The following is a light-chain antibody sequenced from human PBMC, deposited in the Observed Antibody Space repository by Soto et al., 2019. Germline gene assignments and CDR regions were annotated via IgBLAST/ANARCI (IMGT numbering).Light chain of an antibody. Sequence: QSALTQPPSASGSHGQPVTISCTGTSSDVGGYNYVSWYQQHPGKAPKLMIYEVSKRPSGVPDRFSGSKSGNTASLTVSGLQAEDEDDYYCSSYRGTVVFGGGTKLTVL. CDR3: SSYRGTVV. CDR2: EVS. CDR1: SSDVGGYNY. J-gene: IGLJ2*01. V-gene: IGLV2-8*01.